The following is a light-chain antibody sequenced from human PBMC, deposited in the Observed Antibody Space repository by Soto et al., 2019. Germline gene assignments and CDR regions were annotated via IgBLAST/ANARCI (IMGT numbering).Light chain of an antibody. CDR1: QSISSY. V-gene: IGKV1-39*01. Sequence: DIQMTQSPSSLSASVGDRVTITCRASQSISSYLNWYQQKPGKAPKLLIYAASSLQSGVPSRFSGSGSGADFTLTISSLQPEDFATYYCQQSFSTPYTFGQATKLDIK. CDR3: QQSFSTPYT. CDR2: AAS. J-gene: IGKJ2*01.